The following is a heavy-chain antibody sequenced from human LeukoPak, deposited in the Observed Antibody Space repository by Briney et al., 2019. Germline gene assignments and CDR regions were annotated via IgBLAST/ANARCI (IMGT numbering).Heavy chain of an antibody. CDR3: ARDRSMIMFGRVIAGY. V-gene: IGHV1-18*04. Sequence: ASVKVSCKASGYTFTSYTISWVRQAPGQGLEWMGWISAYNGNTKYAQNLQGRVTMTTDTSTSTAYMELRSLRSDDTAVYYCARDRSMIMFGRVIAGYWGQGTLVTVSS. J-gene: IGHJ4*02. CDR2: ISAYNGNT. CDR1: GYTFTSYT. D-gene: IGHD3-16*02.